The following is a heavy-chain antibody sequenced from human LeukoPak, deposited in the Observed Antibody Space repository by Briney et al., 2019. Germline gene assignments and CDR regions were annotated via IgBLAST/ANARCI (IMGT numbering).Heavy chain of an antibody. CDR3: AKESGKFDY. CDR1: GLNFGDSA. CDR2: ISADGGST. V-gene: IGHV3-43*02. J-gene: IGHJ4*02. Sequence: GGSLRLSCVASGLNFGDSAMHWVRQAPGKGLEWVSLISADGGSTFSADSVKGRFSISRDNSKNSLYLQMNGLRSEDTAMYYCAKESGKFDYWGQGTLVAVSS.